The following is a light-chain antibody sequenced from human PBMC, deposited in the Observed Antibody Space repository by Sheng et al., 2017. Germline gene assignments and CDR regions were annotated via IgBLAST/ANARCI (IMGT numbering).Light chain of an antibody. CDR3: QQYGSFPIT. Sequence: EIVLTQSPGTLSLSPGERATLSCRASQSVSRNYLAWYQQKPGQAPRLLIYDASSRATGIPDRFSGSGSGTDFTLTISRLEPQDFGVYYCQQYGSFPITFGQGTRLDIK. CDR2: DAS. V-gene: IGKV3-20*01. J-gene: IGKJ5*01. CDR1: QSVSRNY.